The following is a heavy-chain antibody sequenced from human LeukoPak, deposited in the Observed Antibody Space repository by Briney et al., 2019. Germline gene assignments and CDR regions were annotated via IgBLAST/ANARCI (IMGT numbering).Heavy chain of an antibody. D-gene: IGHD2-2*01. V-gene: IGHV1-18*01. CDR3: ARGFFHCSSTSCSGYYYYMDV. Sequence: GASVKVSCKASGYTFTSYGISWVRQAPGQGLEWMGWISAYNGNTNYAQKLQGRVTMTTDTSTSTAYMELRGLRSDDTAVYYCARGFFHCSSTSCSGYYYYMDVWGIGTTVTVSS. CDR1: GYTFTSYG. CDR2: ISAYNGNT. J-gene: IGHJ6*03.